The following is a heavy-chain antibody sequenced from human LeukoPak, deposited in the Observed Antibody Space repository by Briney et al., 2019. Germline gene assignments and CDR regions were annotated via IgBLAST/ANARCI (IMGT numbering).Heavy chain of an antibody. V-gene: IGHV1-18*01. Sequence: ASVKVSCKASGYTFTSYGISWVRQAPGQGLEWMGWISAYNGNTNYAQKLQGRVTMTTDTSTSTAYMELRSLRPDDTAVYYCARDPDSSPNSYYYYYGMDVWGQGTTVTVSS. CDR2: ISAYNGNT. CDR1: GYTFTSYG. CDR3: ARDPDSSPNSYYYYYGMDV. J-gene: IGHJ6*02. D-gene: IGHD4-23*01.